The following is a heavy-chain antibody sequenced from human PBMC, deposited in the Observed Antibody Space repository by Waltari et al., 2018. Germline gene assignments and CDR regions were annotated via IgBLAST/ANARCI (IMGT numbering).Heavy chain of an antibody. Sequence: QVQLQQWGAGLLKPSETLSLTCAVYGGSFSGYYWSWIRQPPGKGLEWIGEINHSRITNHNPSLKRRVTISVDTSKNQFSLKLSSVTAADPAVYYCARGRGREQQLARRYWYFDLWGRGTLVTVSS. D-gene: IGHD6-13*01. V-gene: IGHV4-34*01. CDR1: GGSFSGYY. J-gene: IGHJ2*01. CDR3: ARGRGREQQLARRYWYFDL. CDR2: INHSRIT.